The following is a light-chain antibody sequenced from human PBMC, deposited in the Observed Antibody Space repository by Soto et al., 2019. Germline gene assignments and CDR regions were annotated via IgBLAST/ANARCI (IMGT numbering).Light chain of an antibody. J-gene: IGLJ2*01. CDR3: CSYAGSSTYVV. V-gene: IGLV2-23*01. CDR2: EGS. Sequence: QSALTQPASVSGSPGQSITISCSGTSSDIGTYNLVSWYQQHPGKAPKLMISEGSKRPSGVSNRFSGSKSGNTASLTISGLQAEDEADYYCCSYAGSSTYVVFGGVTKLTVL. CDR1: SSDIGTYNL.